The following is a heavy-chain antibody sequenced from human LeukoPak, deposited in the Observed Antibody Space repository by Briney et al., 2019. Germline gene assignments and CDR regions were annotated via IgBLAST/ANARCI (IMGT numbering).Heavy chain of an antibody. CDR1: GFTFSSYS. CDR3: ASATRWLQPYDAFDI. J-gene: IGHJ3*02. CDR2: ISSSSSTI. Sequence: GGSLRLSCAASGFTFSSYSMNWVRQAPGKGLEWVSYISSSSSTIYYADSVKGRFTISRDNAKNSLYLQMNSLRAEDTAVYYCASATRWLQPYDAFDIWGQGTMVTVSS. D-gene: IGHD5-24*01. V-gene: IGHV3-48*04.